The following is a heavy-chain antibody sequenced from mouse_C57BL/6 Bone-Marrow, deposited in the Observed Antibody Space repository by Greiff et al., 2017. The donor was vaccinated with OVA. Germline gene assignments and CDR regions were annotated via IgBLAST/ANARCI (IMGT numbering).Heavy chain of an antibody. Sequence: QVHVKQSGPGLVKPGASVKISCKASGYTFPDYYINWVKQRPGQGLEWIGWIFPGSGSTYYNEKFKGKATLTVDKSSSTAYMLLSSLTSEDSAVYFCARRQLRLLAWFAYWGQGTLVTVSA. CDR1: GYTFPDYY. CDR2: IFPGSGST. CDR3: ARRQLRLLAWFAY. D-gene: IGHD3-2*02. V-gene: IGHV1-75*01. J-gene: IGHJ3*01.